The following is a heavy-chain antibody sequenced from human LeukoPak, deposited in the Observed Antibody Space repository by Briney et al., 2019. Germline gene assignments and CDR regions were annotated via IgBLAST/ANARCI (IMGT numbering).Heavy chain of an antibody. Sequence: GGSLRLSCAASGFTFSSYAMSWVRQAPGKGLEWVSAISGSGGSTYYADSVKGRFTISRDNSKNTLYLQMNSLRAEDTAVYYCAKDQALFETFMITFGGVIGDWGQGTLVTVSS. J-gene: IGHJ4*02. CDR3: AKDQALFETFMITFGGVIGD. CDR1: GFTFSSYA. CDR2: ISGSGGST. V-gene: IGHV3-23*01. D-gene: IGHD3-16*02.